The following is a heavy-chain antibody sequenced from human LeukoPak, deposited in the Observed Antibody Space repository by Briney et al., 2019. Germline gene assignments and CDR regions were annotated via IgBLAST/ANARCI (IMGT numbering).Heavy chain of an antibody. CDR1: GYILTELS. CDR2: FDPEDGET. CDR3: ATDIRSYYYFDY. J-gene: IGHJ4*02. V-gene: IGHV1-24*01. D-gene: IGHD1-26*01. Sequence: ASVKVSCKVSGYILTELSMHWVRQAPGKGLEWMGGFDPEDGETIYAQKFQGRVTMTEDTSTDTAYMELSSLRAEDTAVYYCATDIRSYYYFDYWGQGTLVTVSS.